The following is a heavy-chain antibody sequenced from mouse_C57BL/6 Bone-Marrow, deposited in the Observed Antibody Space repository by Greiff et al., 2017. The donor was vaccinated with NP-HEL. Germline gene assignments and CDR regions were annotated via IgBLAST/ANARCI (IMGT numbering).Heavy chain of an antibody. D-gene: IGHD2-4*01. J-gene: IGHJ3*01. CDR3: ARCLYYDYDGRFAY. V-gene: IGHV1-81*01. Sequence: VQLQQSGAELARPGASVKLSCKASGYTFTSYGISWVKQRPGQGLEWIGEIYPRSGNTYYNEKFKGKATLTADKSSSTAYMELRSLTSEDSAVYFCARCLYYDYDGRFAYWGQGTLVTVSA. CDR1: GYTFTSYG. CDR2: IYPRSGNT.